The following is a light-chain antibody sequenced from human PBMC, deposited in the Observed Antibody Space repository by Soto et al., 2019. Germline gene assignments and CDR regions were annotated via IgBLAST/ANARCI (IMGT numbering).Light chain of an antibody. J-gene: IGKJ1*01. Sequence: DIQMTQYPSSLSASVGDRVTITCRASQGIRNYLAWYQQKPGKVPKLLIYAASTLQSGVPSRFSGRGSGTDFTLTISSLQPEDVATYYCQKYNSAPRTFGQGTKVEIK. CDR2: AAS. V-gene: IGKV1-27*01. CDR3: QKYNSAPRT. CDR1: QGIRNY.